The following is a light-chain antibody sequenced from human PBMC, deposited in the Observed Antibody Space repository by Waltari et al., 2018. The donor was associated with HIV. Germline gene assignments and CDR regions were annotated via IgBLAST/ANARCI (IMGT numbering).Light chain of an antibody. CDR1: NSDIGKYNL. CDR2: EVT. CDR3: SSYATGNTYV. Sequence: QSALTQPASVSGSPGQSITISCTGTNSDIGKYNLVSWYQQHPGRVPKVLIFEVTTRPSGISHRFSGSKSDNTASRTISGLQAEDEADYYCSSYATGNTYVFGTGTSVTVL. J-gene: IGLJ1*01. V-gene: IGLV2-23*02.